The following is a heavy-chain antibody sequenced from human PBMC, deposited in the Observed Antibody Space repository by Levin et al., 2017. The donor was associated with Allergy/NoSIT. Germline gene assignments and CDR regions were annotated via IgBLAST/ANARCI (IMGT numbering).Heavy chain of an antibody. CDR3: ARLSPIPGVWACDI. V-gene: IGHV4-59*01. Sequence: SQTLSLTCSVSGGSISSYYWSWIRQPPGKGLEWIGYIYYSGSTNYNPSLRSRVTISVDTSKNQFSLKLSSVTAADTAVYYCARLSPIPGVWACDIWGQGTTVTVSS. J-gene: IGHJ3*02. D-gene: IGHD2-8*01. CDR1: GGSISSYY. CDR2: IYYSGST.